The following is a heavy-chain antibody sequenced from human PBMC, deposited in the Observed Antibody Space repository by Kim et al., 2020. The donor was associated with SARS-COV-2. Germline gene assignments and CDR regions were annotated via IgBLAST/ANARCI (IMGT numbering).Heavy chain of an antibody. V-gene: IGHV3-30*18. D-gene: IGHD1-26*01. CDR2: MSYDGSNK. Sequence: GGSLRLSCAASGFTFNTYGMHWVRQAPGKGLEWVAVMSYDGSNKYYADSVKGRFTISRDNSKNTLYLQMNILRIEDTAVYYCAKSFSGSYFGYDYWGQGTLVTVSS. CDR3: AKSFSGSYFGYDY. J-gene: IGHJ4*02. CDR1: GFTFNTYG.